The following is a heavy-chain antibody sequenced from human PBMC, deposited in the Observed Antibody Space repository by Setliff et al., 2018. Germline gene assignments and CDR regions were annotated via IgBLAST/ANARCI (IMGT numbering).Heavy chain of an antibody. CDR1: GASIRSSSYY. D-gene: IGHD1-26*01. V-gene: IGHV4-39*01. J-gene: IGHJ4*02. Sequence: PSETLSLTCTVSGASIRSSSYYWGWIRQPPGKGLECIGSIYYTGSADYNPSLKSRVTLSVDTSKHQFSLNLSSVTAADTAVYYRARLGATVKRGYFDFWGQGTLVTVSS. CDR2: IYYTGSA. CDR3: ARLGATVKRGYFDF.